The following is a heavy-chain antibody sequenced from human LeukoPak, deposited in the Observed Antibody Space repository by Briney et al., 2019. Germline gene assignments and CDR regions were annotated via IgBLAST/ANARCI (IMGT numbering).Heavy chain of an antibody. CDR1: GGSVSNYY. D-gene: IGHD6-6*01. V-gene: IGHV4-59*08. CDR2: VYYTGST. J-gene: IGHJ4*02. Sequence: SEALSLTCSVSGGSVSNYYWSWIRQPPGKGLEWIGYVYYTGSTNYNPSLKSRVTMFEDKSKNQFSLRLYSVTVADTAVYYCARHFAYSSSSYFDYWGQGSMVTVSS. CDR3: ARHFAYSSSSYFDY.